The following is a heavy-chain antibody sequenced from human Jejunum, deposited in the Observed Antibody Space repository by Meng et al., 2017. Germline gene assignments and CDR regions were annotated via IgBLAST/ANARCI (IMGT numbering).Heavy chain of an antibody. CDR1: CGFSSGFY. CDR3: TRGTDRAKSGDY. V-gene: IGHV4-34*01. J-gene: IGHJ4*02. D-gene: IGHD1-14*01. Sequence: QWHLQQAGAGLLKPSETLSLTCVVYCGFSSGFYLSWIRQPPGKGLEWIGEIHPSGSTDYNPSLKSRLTISLDTSKNQFSLSLNSATAADTGIYYCTRGTDRAKSGDYWGQGTLVTVSS. CDR2: IHPSGST.